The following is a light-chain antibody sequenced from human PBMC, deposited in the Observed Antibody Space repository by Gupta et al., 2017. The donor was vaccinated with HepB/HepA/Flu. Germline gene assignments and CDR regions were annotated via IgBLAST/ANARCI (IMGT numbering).Light chain of an antibody. CDR1: SSYVGTYNY. V-gene: IGLV2-8*01. CDR3: SSNAGNNMWV. CDR2: EVT. Sequence: QSALTQSHSASGSPGQSVTISCMELSSYVGTYNYVSWYLQLPVKTTKRMINEVTNRPSGVRDRFSVSKSGNTASLTVSGIQAGDEADYYCSSNAGNNMWVFGGGTKLTVL. J-gene: IGLJ3*02.